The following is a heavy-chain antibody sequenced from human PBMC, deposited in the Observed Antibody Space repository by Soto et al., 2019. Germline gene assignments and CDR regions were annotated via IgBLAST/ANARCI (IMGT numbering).Heavy chain of an antibody. V-gene: IGHV3-74*01. CDR1: GFTFNRYW. D-gene: IGHD3-22*01. CDR2: INTDGSGT. Sequence: GGSLRLSCAASGFTFNRYWMHWVRQAPGKWLVWVSRINTDGSGTRYADSVKGRFTISRDNAKNTLYLQMNSLRAEDTALYYCARAVIRDSSPRFDYWGQGTLVNVSS. CDR3: ARAVIRDSSPRFDY. J-gene: IGHJ4*02.